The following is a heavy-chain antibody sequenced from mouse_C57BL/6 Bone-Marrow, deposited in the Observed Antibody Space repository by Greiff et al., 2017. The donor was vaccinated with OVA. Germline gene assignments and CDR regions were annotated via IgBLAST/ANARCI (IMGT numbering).Heavy chain of an antibody. CDR1: GFTFSSYA. CDR2: ISDGGSYT. J-gene: IGHJ3*01. D-gene: IGHD2-1*01. Sequence: EVKLMESGGGLVKPGGSLKLSCAASGFTFSSYAMSWVRQTPEKRLEWVATISDGGSYTYYTDNVKGRFTISKDNAKNNLYLQMSHLKSEDTAMCYCARDGWYPYWGQGTLVTVSA. CDR3: ARDGWYPY. V-gene: IGHV5-4*01.